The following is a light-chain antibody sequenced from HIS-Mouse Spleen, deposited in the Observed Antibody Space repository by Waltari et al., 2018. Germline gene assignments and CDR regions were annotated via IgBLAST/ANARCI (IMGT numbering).Light chain of an antibody. CDR2: EDS. Sequence: SYELTQPPSVSVSPGQTARITCSGDALPKKYAYWYQQKSGQAPVLGIYEDSKRPSGIPEGFPGSSYGTMATMTISGAQVEDEADYYCYSTDSSGNHRVFGGGTKLTVL. V-gene: IGLV3-10*01. J-gene: IGLJ2*01. CDR1: ALPKKY. CDR3: YSTDSSGNHRV.